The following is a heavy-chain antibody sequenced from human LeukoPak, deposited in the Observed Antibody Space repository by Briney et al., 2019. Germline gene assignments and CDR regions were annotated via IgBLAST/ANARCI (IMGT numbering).Heavy chain of an antibody. CDR3: AGPVGAKDAFDI. CDR2: IFYSGST. CDR1: GGSISSYY. V-gene: IGHV4-59*01. J-gene: IGHJ3*02. D-gene: IGHD1-26*01. Sequence: PSETLSLTCTVSGGSISSYYWSWVRQPPGKGLEWIGYIFYSGSTNYNPSLKSRVTISVDTSKNQFSLKLNSVTAADTAVYYCAGPVGAKDAFDIWGQGTMVTVSS.